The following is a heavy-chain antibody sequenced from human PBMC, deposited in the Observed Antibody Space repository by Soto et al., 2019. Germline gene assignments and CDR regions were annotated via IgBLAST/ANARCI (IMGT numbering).Heavy chain of an antibody. Sequence: QVQLVESGGGVVQPGRSLRLSCAASGFTFSSYGMHWVRQAPGKGLEWVAVIWYDGSNKYYADSVKGRFTISRDNSKNTLYLQMNSLRAEDTAVYYCARYPVTTDYWYFDLWGHGTLVTVSS. D-gene: IGHD4-17*01. V-gene: IGHV3-33*01. J-gene: IGHJ2*01. CDR2: IWYDGSNK. CDR3: ARYPVTTDYWYFDL. CDR1: GFTFSSYG.